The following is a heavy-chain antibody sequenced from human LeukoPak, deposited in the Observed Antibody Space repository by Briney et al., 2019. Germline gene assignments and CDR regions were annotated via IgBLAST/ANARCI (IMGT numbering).Heavy chain of an antibody. V-gene: IGHV4-34*01. J-gene: IGHJ5*02. CDR1: GGSFSGYY. CDR3: ARGTIDYGDYPPWFDP. Sequence: PSETLSLTCAVYGGSFSGYYWSWIRQPPGKGLEWIGEINHSGSTNYNPSLKSRVTISVDTSKNQFSLNLRSVSAADTAVYYCARGTIDYGDYPPWFDPWGQGTLVTVSS. D-gene: IGHD4-17*01. CDR2: INHSGST.